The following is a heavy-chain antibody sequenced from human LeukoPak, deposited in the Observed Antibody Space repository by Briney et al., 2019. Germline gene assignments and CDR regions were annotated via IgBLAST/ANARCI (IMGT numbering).Heavy chain of an antibody. V-gene: IGHV4-59*01. Sequence: PSETLSLTCTVPGGSISTYYWSWIRQPPGKGLEWVGYINWSGYTDYNPSLKSRVTISVDTSKNHFSLKLRSVTAADTAVYYCAGEYSSFEYWGQGILVTVSS. CDR2: INWSGYT. D-gene: IGHD6-19*01. CDR1: GGSISTYY. J-gene: IGHJ4*02. CDR3: AGEYSSFEY.